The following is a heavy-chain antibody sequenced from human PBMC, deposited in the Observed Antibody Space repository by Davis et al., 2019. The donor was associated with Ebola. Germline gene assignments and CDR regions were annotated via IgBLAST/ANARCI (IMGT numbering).Heavy chain of an antibody. CDR1: GFTFSDFP. CDR2: INEDGTEL. Sequence: GGSLRLSCAASGFTFSDFPMHWVRQAPGKGLEWVANINEDGTELYYVDSVKGRFTISRDNTKNSLFLQMNSLRVDDSAVYYCARDRDYSRRFDYWGQGTLVTVSS. V-gene: IGHV3-7*03. D-gene: IGHD4-11*01. CDR3: ARDRDYSRRFDY. J-gene: IGHJ4*02.